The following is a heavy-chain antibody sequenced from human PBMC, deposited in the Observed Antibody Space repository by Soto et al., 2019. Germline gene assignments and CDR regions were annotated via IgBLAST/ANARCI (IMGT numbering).Heavy chain of an antibody. CDR3: ARVGGHSGSYYYGMDV. J-gene: IGHJ6*02. Sequence: ASVKVSCKASGYTFTSYGISWVRQAPGQGLEWMGWISAYNGNTNYAQKLQGRVTMTTDTSTSTAYMELRSLRSYDTAVYYCARVGGHSGSYYYGMDVWGQGTTVTVSS. D-gene: IGHD1-26*01. CDR1: GYTFTSYG. CDR2: ISAYNGNT. V-gene: IGHV1-18*01.